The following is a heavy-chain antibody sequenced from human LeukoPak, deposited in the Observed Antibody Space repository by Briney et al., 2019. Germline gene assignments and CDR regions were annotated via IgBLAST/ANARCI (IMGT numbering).Heavy chain of an antibody. V-gene: IGHV3-30*04. CDR1: GFTFSSYA. Sequence: GGSLRLSCAASGFTFSSYAMHWVRQAPGKGLEWVAVISYDGSNKYYADSVKGRFTISRDNSKNTLYLQMNSLRAEDTAVYYCARCSSSSWYSIDYWGQGTLVTVSS. J-gene: IGHJ4*02. CDR3: ARCSSSSWYSIDY. D-gene: IGHD6-13*01. CDR2: ISYDGSNK.